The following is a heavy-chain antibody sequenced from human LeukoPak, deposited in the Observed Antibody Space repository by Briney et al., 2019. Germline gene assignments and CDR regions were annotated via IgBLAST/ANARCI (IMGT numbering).Heavy chain of an antibody. CDR1: GYTFTSYD. J-gene: IGHJ6*02. Sequence: ASVKVSCKASGYTFTSYDISWVRQATGQGLEWMGWMNPNSGNTGYAQKFQGRVTMTRNTSISTAYMELSSLRSEDTAVYYCARVKPGYSSGWYLRYYGMDVWGQGTTVTVSS. CDR3: ARVKPGYSSGWYLRYYGMDV. D-gene: IGHD6-19*01. CDR2: MNPNSGNT. V-gene: IGHV1-8*01.